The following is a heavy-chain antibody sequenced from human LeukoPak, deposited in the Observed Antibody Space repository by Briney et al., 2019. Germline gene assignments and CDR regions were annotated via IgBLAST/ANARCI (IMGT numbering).Heavy chain of an antibody. CDR3: TRRVGYRFAVDF. J-gene: IGHJ4*02. V-gene: IGHV3-74*01. CDR1: GFTFATYW. Sequence: PGWSLRLSCVPSGFTFATYWMHWVRQAPGEGLVWVANVNGAGVTTIYADSVRGRFTISRDNAKKTMFLQKNNPRDADTTVYYCTRRVGYRFAVDFWGQGNLVTASS. CDR2: VNGAGVTT. D-gene: IGHD5-12*01.